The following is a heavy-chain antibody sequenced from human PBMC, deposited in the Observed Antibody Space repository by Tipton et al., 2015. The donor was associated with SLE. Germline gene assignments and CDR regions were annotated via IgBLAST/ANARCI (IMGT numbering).Heavy chain of an antibody. V-gene: IGHV4-61*09. CDR2: VMSSGRT. CDR1: GASISTGPYY. J-gene: IGHJ4*02. D-gene: IGHD6-13*01. CDR3: ARWWGYSSSYYFDY. Sequence: TLSLTCTVSGASISTGPYYWIWIRQPAGKGLEWIGHVMSSGRTDYNPSLKSRVTMSVDTPKNQFSLKLNSVTAADTAVYYCARWWGYSSSYYFDYWGQGALVTVSS.